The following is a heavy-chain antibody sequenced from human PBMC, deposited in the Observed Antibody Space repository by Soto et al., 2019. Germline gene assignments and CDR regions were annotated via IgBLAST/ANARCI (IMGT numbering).Heavy chain of an antibody. V-gene: IGHV3-7*05. Sequence: EVQLVESGGGLVQPGGSLRLSCVVSGFRLRDYWMTWVRQAPGKGLEWVATIKQDASEKYYVDSVKGRCTISRDNAKNSLYLQMNSLRTEDKAVYYCARETSVDADWGQGTLVTVSS. CDR2: IKQDASEK. J-gene: IGHJ4*02. CDR3: ARETSVDAD. D-gene: IGHD2-2*01. CDR1: GFRLRDYW.